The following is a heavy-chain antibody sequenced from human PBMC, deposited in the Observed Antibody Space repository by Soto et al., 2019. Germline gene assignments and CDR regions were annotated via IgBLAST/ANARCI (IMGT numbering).Heavy chain of an antibody. V-gene: IGHV3-11*05. Sequence: QVQLVESGGGLVKPGGSLRLSCAASGFTFSDYYMSWIREAAGKGLEYLSYISSSSSNTKYADSVTGRFTISRDNAKNSLYLQMNSLRAEDTAVYSCAREARIPGYWGQGTLVTVSS. CDR3: AREARIPGY. CDR1: GFTFSDYY. CDR2: ISSSSSNT. J-gene: IGHJ4*02.